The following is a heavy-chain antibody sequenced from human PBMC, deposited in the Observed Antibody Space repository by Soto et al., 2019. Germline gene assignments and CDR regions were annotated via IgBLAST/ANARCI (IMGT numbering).Heavy chain of an antibody. J-gene: IGHJ6*02. Sequence: GGSLRLSCAASGFTFSSYWMHWVRQAPGKGLVWVSRINSDGSSTSYADSVKGRFTISRDNAKNTLYLQMNSLRAEDTAVYYCARDYYDSSGPYGMDVWGQGTTVTVSS. CDR1: GFTFSSYW. CDR3: ARDYYDSSGPYGMDV. D-gene: IGHD3-22*01. V-gene: IGHV3-74*01. CDR2: INSDGSST.